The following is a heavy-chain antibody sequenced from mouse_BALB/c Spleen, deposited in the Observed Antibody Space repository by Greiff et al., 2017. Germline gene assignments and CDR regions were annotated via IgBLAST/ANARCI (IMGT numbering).Heavy chain of an antibody. CDR2: IWSGGST. Sequence: VQLQQSGPGLVQPSQSLSITCTVSGFSLTSYGVHWVRQSPGKGLEWLGVIWSGGSTDYNAAFISRLSISKDNSKSQVFFKMNSLQANDTAIYYCARNNYGNPYFDVWGAGTTVTVSS. J-gene: IGHJ1*01. D-gene: IGHD2-1*01. CDR1: GFSLTSYG. V-gene: IGHV2-2*02. CDR3: ARNNYGNPYFDV.